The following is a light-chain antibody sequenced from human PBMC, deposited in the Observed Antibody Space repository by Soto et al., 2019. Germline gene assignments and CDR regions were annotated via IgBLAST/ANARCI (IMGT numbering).Light chain of an antibody. J-gene: IGKJ2*03. CDR3: HQRTNLPPGYS. Sequence: EIVLTQSPVTLYLSPGERATLSCRASQSVSTYLAWYQQKPGQAPRLLIYDASNRATGITGRSSGSGSSTDFTLTIPNLNPEDFAVYYCHQRTNLPPGYSFGQGTKLEIK. CDR2: DAS. CDR1: QSVSTY. V-gene: IGKV3-11*01.